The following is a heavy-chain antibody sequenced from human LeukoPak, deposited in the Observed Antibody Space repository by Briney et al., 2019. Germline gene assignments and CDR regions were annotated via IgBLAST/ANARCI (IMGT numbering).Heavy chain of an antibody. CDR1: GGTFSSYA. J-gene: IGHJ4*02. Sequence: SVKVSCKASGGTFSSYAISWVRQAPGQGLEWMGGIIPIFGTANYAQKFQGRVTITADESTSTAYMEVSSLRSEDTAVYYCGRKAGDCGGGSCYSIDYWGQGTLVTVSS. CDR2: IIPIFGTA. CDR3: GRKAGDCGGGSCYSIDY. V-gene: IGHV1-69*01. D-gene: IGHD2-15*01.